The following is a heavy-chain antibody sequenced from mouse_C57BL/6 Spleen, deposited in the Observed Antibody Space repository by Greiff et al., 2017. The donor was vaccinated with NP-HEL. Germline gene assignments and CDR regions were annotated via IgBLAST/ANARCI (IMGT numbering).Heavy chain of an antibody. CDR3: ARKSNYGAMDY. V-gene: IGHV5-16*01. CDR1: GFTFSDYY. D-gene: IGHD2-5*01. J-gene: IGHJ4*01. CDR2: INYDGSST. Sequence: EVKVVESEGGLVQPGSSMKLSCTASGFTFSDYYMAWVRQVPETGLEWVANINYDGSSTYYLDSLKSRFIISRDNAKNLLYLQMSSLKSEYTATYYCARKSNYGAMDYWGQGTSVTVSS.